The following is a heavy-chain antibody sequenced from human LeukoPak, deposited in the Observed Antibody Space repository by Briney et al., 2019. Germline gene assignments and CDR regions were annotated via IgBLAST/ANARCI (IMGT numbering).Heavy chain of an antibody. V-gene: IGHV4-34*01. CDR3: ARMCYGRSKSFDY. Sequence: SETLSLTCAVYGGTFSQYYWSSIRQPPGKGLEWIGEINHSGSTNYNPSLKSRVTISVDTSKNQFSLNLRSVTAAVTAAYYCARMCYGRSKSFDYWGQGTLVTVTS. D-gene: IGHD2-15*01. J-gene: IGHJ4*02. CDR1: GGTFSQYY. CDR2: INHSGST.